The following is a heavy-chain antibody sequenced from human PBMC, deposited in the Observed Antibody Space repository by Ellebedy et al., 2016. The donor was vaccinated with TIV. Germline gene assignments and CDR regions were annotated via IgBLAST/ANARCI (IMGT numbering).Heavy chain of an antibody. J-gene: IGHJ3*02. Sequence: GESLKISCAAPGFMFSSYSVNWVRQAPGKGLEWVSSISSTSTYIYYGDSVKGRFTISRDNAKNLLFLQMNSLRAEDTAVYYCASLVRVGASFDGFDIWGQGTMVTVSS. D-gene: IGHD1-26*01. V-gene: IGHV3-21*06. CDR1: GFMFSSYS. CDR2: ISSTSTYI. CDR3: ASLVRVGASFDGFDI.